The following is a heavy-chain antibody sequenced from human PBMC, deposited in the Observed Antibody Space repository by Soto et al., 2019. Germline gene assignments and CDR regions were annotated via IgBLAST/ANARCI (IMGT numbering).Heavy chain of an antibody. V-gene: IGHV4-59*01. Sequence: SETLSLTCTVSGGSISGYYWGWIRQPPGKGLEWIGYIYYSGSTNYNPSLKSRVTISVDTSKNQFSLKLSSVTAADTAVYYCARDVDYYYGSGIGAFDIWGQGTMVTVSS. D-gene: IGHD3-10*01. J-gene: IGHJ3*02. CDR1: GGSISGYY. CDR2: IYYSGST. CDR3: ARDVDYYYGSGIGAFDI.